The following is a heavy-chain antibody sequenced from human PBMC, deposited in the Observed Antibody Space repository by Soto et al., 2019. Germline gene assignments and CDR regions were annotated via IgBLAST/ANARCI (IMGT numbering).Heavy chain of an antibody. CDR1: GFTLSDYY. V-gene: IGHV3-33*08. Sequence: GGSLRLSCAASGFTLSDYYMSCIRQAPGKALEWVAVIWYDGSNKYYADSVKGRFTISRDNSKNTLYLQMNSLRAEDTAVYYCARAQYNYYDSSPRGTFDIWGQGTMVTVS. CDR3: ARAQYNYYDSSPRGTFDI. J-gene: IGHJ3*02. CDR2: IWYDGSNK. D-gene: IGHD3-22*01.